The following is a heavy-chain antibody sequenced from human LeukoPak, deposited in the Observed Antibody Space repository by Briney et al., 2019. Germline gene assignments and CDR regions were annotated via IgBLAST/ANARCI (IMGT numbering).Heavy chain of an antibody. J-gene: IGHJ4*02. CDR1: GFTFSSYS. CDR3: ARANSKGGYYDILTGYRGYFDY. CDR2: ISSSSSYI. D-gene: IGHD3-9*01. Sequence: PGRSLRLSCAASGFTFSSYSMNWVRQAPGKGLEWVSSISSSSSYIYYADSVKGRFTISRDNAKNSLYLQMNSLRAEDTAVYYCARANSKGGYYDILTGYRGYFDYWGQGTLVTVSS. V-gene: IGHV3-21*01.